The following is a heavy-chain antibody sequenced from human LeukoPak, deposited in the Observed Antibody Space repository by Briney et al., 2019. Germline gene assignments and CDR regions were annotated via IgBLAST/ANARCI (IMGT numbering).Heavy chain of an antibody. CDR3: ARDAFPSLPGPSSD. CDR1: GFTFTTYS. CDR2: TSSSSNNM. J-gene: IGHJ4*02. Sequence: GGSLRLSCAASGFTFTTYSMKWVRQAPGKGLEWVSSTSSSSNNMYYADSVKGRFTNSRDNAKNSLYLQMNSLRAEDTAVYYCARDAFPSLPGPSSDWGQGTLVTVSS. V-gene: IGHV3-21*01.